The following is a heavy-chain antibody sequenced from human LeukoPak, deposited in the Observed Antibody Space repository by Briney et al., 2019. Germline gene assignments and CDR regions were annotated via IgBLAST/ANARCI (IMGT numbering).Heavy chain of an antibody. Sequence: ASVKVSCKASGYTFTSYDINWVRQATGQGLEWMGWMNPNSGNTGYAQKFQSRVTMTRNTSISTAYMELSSLRSEDTAVYYCARMTFVDIVATIYYYYYMDVWGKGTTVTVSS. J-gene: IGHJ6*03. CDR2: MNPNSGNT. CDR3: ARMTFVDIVATIYYYYYMDV. CDR1: GYTFTSYD. D-gene: IGHD5-12*01. V-gene: IGHV1-8*01.